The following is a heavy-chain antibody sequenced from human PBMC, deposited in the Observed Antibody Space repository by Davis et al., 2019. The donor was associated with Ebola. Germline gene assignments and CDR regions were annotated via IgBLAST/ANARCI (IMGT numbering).Heavy chain of an antibody. CDR1: GGSISSYY. CDR3: ARVVYSSSWYNY. Sequence: SETLSLTCTVSGGSISSYYWSWIRQPPGKGLEWIGYIYYSGSTNYNPSLKSRVTISVDTSKNQFSLKLSSVTAADTAVYYCARVVYSSSWYNYWGQGTLVTVSS. J-gene: IGHJ4*02. D-gene: IGHD6-13*01. CDR2: IYYSGST. V-gene: IGHV4-59*08.